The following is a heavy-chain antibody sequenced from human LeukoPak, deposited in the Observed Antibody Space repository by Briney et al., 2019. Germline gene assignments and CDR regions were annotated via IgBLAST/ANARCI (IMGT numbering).Heavy chain of an antibody. Sequence: PSETLSLTCTVSGGSISSYYWSWIRQPPGEGLEWIGYIYYGGSTNYNPSLKSRVTISVDTSKNQFSLKLSSVTAADTAVYYCARDIIAAAGIEVYYYGMDVWGQGTTVTVSS. J-gene: IGHJ6*02. D-gene: IGHD6-13*01. V-gene: IGHV4-59*01. CDR1: GGSISSYY. CDR2: IYYGGST. CDR3: ARDIIAAAGIEVYYYGMDV.